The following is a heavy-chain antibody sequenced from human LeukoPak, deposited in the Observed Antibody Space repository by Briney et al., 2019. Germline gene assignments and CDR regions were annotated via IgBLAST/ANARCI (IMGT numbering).Heavy chain of an antibody. V-gene: IGHV1-2*02. CDR2: INPNSGGT. D-gene: IGHD5-24*01. CDR3: ARIGATIVRAFDI. Sequence: ASVKVSCKASGYTFTGYYMHWVRQAPGQGLEWMGWINPNSGGTNYAQKFQGRVTMTRDTSISTAYMELSRLRSDDTAAYYCARIGATIVRAFDIWGQGTMVTVSS. CDR1: GYTFTGYY. J-gene: IGHJ3*02.